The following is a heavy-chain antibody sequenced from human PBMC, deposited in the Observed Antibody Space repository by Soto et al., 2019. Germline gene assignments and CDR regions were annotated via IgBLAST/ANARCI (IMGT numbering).Heavy chain of an antibody. CDR3: ARYYHCGGGCYYAFDI. V-gene: IGHV4-30-2*01. Sequence: SETLSLTWAVSGGSISSCLYSWSWIRQPPGKGLEWIGYIYHSGSTYYNPSLKSRVTISVDRSKNQFSLKLSSVTAADTAVYYCARYYHCGGGCYYAFDIWGRGTMVTVS. J-gene: IGHJ3*02. D-gene: IGHD2-21*02. CDR1: GGSISSCLYS. CDR2: IYHSGST.